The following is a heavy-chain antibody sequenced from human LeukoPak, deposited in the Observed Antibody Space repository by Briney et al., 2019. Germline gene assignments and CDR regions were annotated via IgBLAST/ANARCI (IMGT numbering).Heavy chain of an antibody. D-gene: IGHD3-22*01. J-gene: IGHJ4*02. CDR1: GGSISSGGYS. CDR2: IYHSGST. CDR3: ARGGGRYYDSSGYYYFDY. Sequence: PSETLSLTCAVSGGSISSGGYSWSWIRQPPGKGLEWIGYIYHSGSTYYNPSLRSRVTISVDRSKNQFSLKLSSVTAADTAVYYCARGGGRYYDSSGYYYFDYWGQGTLVTVSS. V-gene: IGHV4-30-2*01.